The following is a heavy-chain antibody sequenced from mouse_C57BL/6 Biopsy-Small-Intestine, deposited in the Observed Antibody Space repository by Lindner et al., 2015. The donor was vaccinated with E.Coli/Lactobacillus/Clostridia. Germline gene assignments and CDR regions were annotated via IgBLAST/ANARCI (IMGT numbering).Heavy chain of an antibody. CDR3: ARHYYYGSSYENFDY. J-gene: IGHJ2*01. D-gene: IGHD1-1*01. V-gene: IGHV1-81*01. CDR1: GYTFSTFS. CDR2: IYPGSGNT. Sequence: VQLQESGAELARPGASVKLTCKASGYTFSTFSISWVKQRTGQGLEWIGQIYPGSGNTYSNEKFKGKVTLTADKSSRTAYMGLRSLTSEDSAVYFCARHYYYGSSYENFDYWGQGTTLTVSS.